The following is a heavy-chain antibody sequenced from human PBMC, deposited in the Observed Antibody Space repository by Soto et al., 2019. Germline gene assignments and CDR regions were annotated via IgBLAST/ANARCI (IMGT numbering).Heavy chain of an antibody. J-gene: IGHJ6*03. CDR1: GGSISSYY. Sequence: SETLSLTCTVSGGSISSYYWSWIRQPPGKGLEWIGYIYYSGSTNYNPSLKSRVTISVDTSKNQFSLKLSSVTAADTALYYCASTSNYESLYYYYMDVWGKGTTVTVSS. D-gene: IGHD4-4*01. CDR3: ASTSNYESLYYYYMDV. CDR2: IYYSGST. V-gene: IGHV4-59*08.